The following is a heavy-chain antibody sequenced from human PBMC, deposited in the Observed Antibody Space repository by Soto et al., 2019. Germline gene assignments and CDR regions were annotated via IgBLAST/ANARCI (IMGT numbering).Heavy chain of an antibody. V-gene: IGHV3-7*01. CDR1: GFTFSSYW. Sequence: PGGSLRLSCAASGFTFSSYWMSWVRQAPGKGLEWVANIKQDGSEKYYVDSVKGRFTISRDNAKNSLYLQMNSLRAEDTAVYYCARDLHDFWSGYYDYWGQGTLVTVYS. J-gene: IGHJ4*02. D-gene: IGHD3-3*01. CDR3: ARDLHDFWSGYYDY. CDR2: IKQDGSEK.